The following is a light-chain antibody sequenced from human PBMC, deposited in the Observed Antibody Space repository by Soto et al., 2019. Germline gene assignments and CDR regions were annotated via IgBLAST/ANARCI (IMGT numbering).Light chain of an antibody. CDR2: DAS. Sequence: EIVLTQSPGTLSLSPGERATLSCRASQSIRTDLAWYQQKSGQGPRLLIYDASTRATGIPARFSGSGSGTEFTLTISSLQSEDFVVYYCQQYNNWPPWTFGQGTKVDNK. J-gene: IGKJ1*01. CDR3: QQYNNWPPWT. V-gene: IGKV3D-15*01. CDR1: QSIRTD.